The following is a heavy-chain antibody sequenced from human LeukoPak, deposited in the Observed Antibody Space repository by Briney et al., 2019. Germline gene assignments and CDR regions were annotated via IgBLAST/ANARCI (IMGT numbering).Heavy chain of an antibody. CDR1: GFTFSSHG. CDR2: ISYDGSNE. V-gene: IGHV3-30*03. CDR3: ARPIDNGSGSYYFDY. J-gene: IGHJ4*02. D-gene: IGHD3-10*01. Sequence: PGGSLRLSCAASGFTFSSHGMHWVRQAPGKGLEWVAVISYDGSNEYYADSVKGRFTISRDNSKNTLSLQMNTLRPEDTAVYYCARPIDNGSGSYYFDYWGQGTLVTVSS.